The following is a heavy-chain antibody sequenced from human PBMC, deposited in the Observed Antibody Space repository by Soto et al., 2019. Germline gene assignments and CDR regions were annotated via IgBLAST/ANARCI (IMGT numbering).Heavy chain of an antibody. V-gene: IGHV4-31*03. CDR3: SRGPIRTREEQKPLNYYGMDV. J-gene: IGHJ6*02. CDR1: GDAFSVDFYY. Sequence: QVQLQESGPGLVKPSQTLSLTCTVSGDAFSVDFYYWSWIRQHPGKGLEWIGYILYSGSTNYNPSLKSRVTISLDKSKYQFSLKLSAVTAADTAVYYCSRGPIRTREEQKPLNYYGMDVWGQGTTVIVSS. D-gene: IGHD6-13*01. CDR2: ILYSGST.